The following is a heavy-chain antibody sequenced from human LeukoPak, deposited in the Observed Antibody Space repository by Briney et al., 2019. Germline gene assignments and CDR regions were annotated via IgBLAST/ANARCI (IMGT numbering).Heavy chain of an antibody. D-gene: IGHD6-13*01. CDR2: INHSGST. V-gene: IGHV4-34*01. Sequence: SETLSLTCAVSGGSFSGYYWSWIRQPPGKGLEWIGEINHSGSTNYNPSLKSRVTISVDTSKNQFSLTLSSVTAADTAVYYCARKRQLIGFDPWGQGTLVTVSS. J-gene: IGHJ5*02. CDR1: GGSFSGYY. CDR3: ARKRQLIGFDP.